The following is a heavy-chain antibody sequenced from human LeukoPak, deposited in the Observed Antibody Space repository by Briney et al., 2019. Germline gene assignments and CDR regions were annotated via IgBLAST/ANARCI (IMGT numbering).Heavy chain of an antibody. CDR3: ARDWLANGGNFR. D-gene: IGHD4-23*01. J-gene: IGHJ4*02. CDR2: INWNGGSR. CDR1: GFTFDDYG. Sequence: GGSLRLSCAASGFTFDDYGMSWVRQAPGKGLEWVSGINWNGGSRGYAGSVKGRFTISRDNAKNSLYPQMNSLRVEDTALYYCARDWLANGGNFRWGQGTLVTVSS. V-gene: IGHV3-20*04.